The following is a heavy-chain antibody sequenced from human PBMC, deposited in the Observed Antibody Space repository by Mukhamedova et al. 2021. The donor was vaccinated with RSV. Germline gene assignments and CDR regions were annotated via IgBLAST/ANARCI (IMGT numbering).Heavy chain of an antibody. CDR2: INPNSGGT. Sequence: HILWVRQAPGQGLESMGWINPNSGGTNYVQKFQGRVTMTRDTSINTAYMELSGLRSDDTAVYYCARDRPGKDPGVYGMEVWGQ. CDR1: H. CDR3: ARDRPGKDPGVYGMEV. J-gene: IGHJ6*02. D-gene: IGHD1-14*01. V-gene: IGHV1-2*02.